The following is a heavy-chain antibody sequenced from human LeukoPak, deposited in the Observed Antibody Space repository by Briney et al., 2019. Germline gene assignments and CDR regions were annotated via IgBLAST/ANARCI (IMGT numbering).Heavy chain of an antibody. J-gene: IGHJ6*03. D-gene: IGHD4-11*01. CDR1: GFTFSSYS. Sequence: GGSLRLSCAASGFTFSSYSMNWVRQAPGKGLEWVSSISSSSSYIYYADSVKGRFTISRDNAKNSLYLQMNSLRAEDTAVYYCARDETMTTLFTREPYYMDVWGKGTTVTVSS. V-gene: IGHV3-21*01. CDR2: ISSSSSYI. CDR3: ARDETMTTLFTREPYYMDV.